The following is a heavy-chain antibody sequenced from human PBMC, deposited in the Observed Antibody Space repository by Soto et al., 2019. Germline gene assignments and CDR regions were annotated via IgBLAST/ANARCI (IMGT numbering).Heavy chain of an antibody. CDR3: ARATQNREYYYYMDV. CDR1: GGSVSSGSYY. Sequence: SETLSLTCTVSGGSVSSGSYYWSWIRQPPGKGLEWIGYIYYSGSTNYNPSLKSRVTISVATSKNQFSLKLSSVTAADTAVYYCARATQNREYYYYMDVWGKGTTVTVSS. D-gene: IGHD1-26*01. V-gene: IGHV4-61*01. CDR2: IYYSGST. J-gene: IGHJ6*03.